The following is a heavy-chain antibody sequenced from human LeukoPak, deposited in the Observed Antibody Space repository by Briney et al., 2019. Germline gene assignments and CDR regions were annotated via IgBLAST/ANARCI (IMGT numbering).Heavy chain of an antibody. CDR3: ARDRYSSGWYGDFDC. CDR1: GFTFNSYA. J-gene: IGHJ4*02. V-gene: IGHV3-30*04. CDR2: ISYDGSNK. D-gene: IGHD6-19*01. Sequence: PGGSLRLSCAASGFTFNSYAMHWVRQAPGKGLEWVAVISYDGSNKYYADSVKGRFTISRGNSKNTLNLQMNSLRAEDTAVYYCARDRYSSGWYGDFDCWGQGTLVTVSS.